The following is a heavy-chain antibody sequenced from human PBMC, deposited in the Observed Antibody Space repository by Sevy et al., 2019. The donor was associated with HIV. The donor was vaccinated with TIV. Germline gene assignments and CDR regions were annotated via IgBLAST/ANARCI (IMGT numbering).Heavy chain of an antibody. CDR3: SRGPRCQLGMGYYYYYMDA. D-gene: IGHD7-27*01. CDR2: INQDGSEK. CDR1: GFTFSGYW. J-gene: IGHJ6*03. V-gene: IGHV3-7*01. Sequence: RGYLRLSCAASGFTFSGYWTSWVRQSPGKGLERVANINQDGSEKYYVDSVKGRFTISRDNAENSLYLQMNSLRADDTAVYYCSRGPRCQLGMGYYYYYMDAWGKGTTVTVSS.